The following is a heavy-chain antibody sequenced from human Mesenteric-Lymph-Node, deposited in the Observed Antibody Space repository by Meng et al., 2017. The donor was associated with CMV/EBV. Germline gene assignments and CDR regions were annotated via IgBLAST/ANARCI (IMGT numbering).Heavy chain of an antibody. V-gene: IGHV4-39*01. CDR1: GDSISNSTYY. CDR3: ARRGNYDSDYSEY. J-gene: IGHJ4*02. D-gene: IGHD3-22*01. Sequence: QLQCEGCGPGLVKPSWTLSLSCLVPGDSISNSTYYWTWIRQPPGKGLEWIGSVHHSGTTYYNPSLKGRLTISVDTSANLFSLRLTTVTAADTATYYCARRGNYDSDYSEYWGQGTLVTVSS. CDR2: VHHSGTT.